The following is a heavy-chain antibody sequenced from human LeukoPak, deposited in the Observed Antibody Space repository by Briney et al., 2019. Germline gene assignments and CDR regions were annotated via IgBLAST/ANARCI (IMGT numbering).Heavy chain of an antibody. CDR3: AKDLSRGNYPIAFDV. D-gene: IGHD3-22*01. CDR2: LRYDGTTK. J-gene: IGHJ3*01. CDR1: GFSFSSYG. Sequence: PGGSLRLSCEASGFSFSSYGMHWVRRAPGKGLEWVAFLRYDGTTKFYGDSVKGRFAISRDTSKNTLYLQINSLRTDDTAVYYCAKDLSRGNYPIAFDVWGQGTVVTVSS. V-gene: IGHV3-30*02.